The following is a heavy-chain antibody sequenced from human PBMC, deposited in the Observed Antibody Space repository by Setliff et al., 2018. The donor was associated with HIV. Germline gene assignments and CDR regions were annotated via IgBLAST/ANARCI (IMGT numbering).Heavy chain of an antibody. J-gene: IGHJ5*02. CDR1: GGSLTSYY. Sequence: SETLSLTCIVSGGSLTSYYWSWIRQAPGKGLEWIGRIYTSGSTNYNPSLKSRVTMSLDSSRKQFSLRLISVTAADTAMYYCARGEGIVGAWKTWLDPWGQGTLVTVSS. CDR3: ARGEGIVGAWKTWLDP. V-gene: IGHV4-4*07. D-gene: IGHD1-26*01. CDR2: IYTSGST.